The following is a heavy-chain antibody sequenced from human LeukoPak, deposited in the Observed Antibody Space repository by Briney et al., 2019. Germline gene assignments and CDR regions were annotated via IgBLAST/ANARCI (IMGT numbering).Heavy chain of an antibody. Sequence: GGSLRLSCAASGFTFSNYGMSWVRQAPGKGLEWVSSISGSGDSTYYADSVKGRFTISRDNAKNSLYLQMNSLRAEDTAVYYCARGPPLLWFEELRYYFDYWGQGTLVTVSS. J-gene: IGHJ4*02. D-gene: IGHD3-10*01. V-gene: IGHV3-23*01. CDR1: GFTFSNYG. CDR2: ISGSGDST. CDR3: ARGPPLLWFEELRYYFDY.